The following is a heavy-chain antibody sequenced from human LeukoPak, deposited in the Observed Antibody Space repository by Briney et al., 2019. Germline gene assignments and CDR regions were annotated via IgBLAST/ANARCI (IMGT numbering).Heavy chain of an antibody. D-gene: IGHD3-10*01. Sequence: PGGSLRLSCEGSGFTFSAYNMNWVRQAPGKGLESISYISSSSATIFYADSVKGRFTISRDNSKTTLYLQMNSLRAEDTAVYYCARGEGTGKGLRLWGQGTLVTVSS. CDR2: ISSSSATI. V-gene: IGHV3-48*01. J-gene: IGHJ4*02. CDR1: GFTFSAYN. CDR3: ARGEGTGKGLRL.